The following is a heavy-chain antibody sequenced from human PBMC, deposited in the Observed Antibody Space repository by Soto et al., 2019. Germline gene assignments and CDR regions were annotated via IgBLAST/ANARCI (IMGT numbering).Heavy chain of an antibody. CDR2: IDTSSSTI. CDR1: GFTFSGYS. V-gene: IGHV3-48*02. J-gene: IGHJ6*02. CDR3: ARDRHSYGSGTRYNGMGV. Sequence: EVQLVESGGGLVQPGGSLRLSCAVSGFTFSGYSMNWFRQAPGKGPEWVSYIDTSSSTIYYADSVKGRFTISRDNAKNSLYLQMNSLRDDDTAVYYCARDRHSYGSGTRYNGMGVWGQGTTVTVSS. D-gene: IGHD3-10*01.